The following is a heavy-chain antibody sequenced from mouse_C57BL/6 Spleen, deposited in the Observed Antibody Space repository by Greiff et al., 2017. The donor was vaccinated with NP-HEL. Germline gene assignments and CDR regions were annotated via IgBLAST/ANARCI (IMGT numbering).Heavy chain of an antibody. Sequence: EVQLQQSGPELVKPGASVKIPCKASGYTFTDYNMDWVKQSHGKSLEWIGDINPNNGGTIYNQKFKGKATLTVDKSSSTAYMELRSLTSEDTAVDYCARSDYYGNYRYFDVWGTGTTVTVSS. D-gene: IGHD2-1*01. J-gene: IGHJ1*03. V-gene: IGHV1-18*01. CDR1: GYTFTDYN. CDR2: INPNNGGT. CDR3: ARSDYYGNYRYFDV.